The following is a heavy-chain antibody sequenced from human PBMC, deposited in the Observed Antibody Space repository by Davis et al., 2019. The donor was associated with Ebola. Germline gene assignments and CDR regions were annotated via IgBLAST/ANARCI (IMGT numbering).Heavy chain of an antibody. CDR1: GGSISSGGYY. V-gene: IGHV4-31*03. Sequence: PSETLSLTCTVSGGSISSGGYYWSWIRQHPGKGLEWIGEINHSGSTNYNPSLKSRVTISVDTSKNQFSLKLSSVTAADTAVYYCARGRGDYVWGSYRSVNYFDYWGQGTLVTVSS. CDR3: ARGRGDYVWGSYRSVNYFDY. CDR2: INHSGST. J-gene: IGHJ4*02. D-gene: IGHD3-16*02.